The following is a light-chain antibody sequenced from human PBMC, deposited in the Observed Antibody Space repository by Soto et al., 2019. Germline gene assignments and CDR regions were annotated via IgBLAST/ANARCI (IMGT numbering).Light chain of an antibody. J-gene: IGKJ2*01. CDR1: QSVSSSY. CDR3: QQYGSSPRYT. V-gene: IGKV3-20*01. CDR2: GAS. Sequence: EIVLTQSPGTLSLSPGERATLSCRASQSVSSSYLAWYQQKPGQDPRHLIYGASSRATGIPDRFSGSGSGTDFTLTISRLEPEDFAVYYCQQYGSSPRYTFGQGTKLEIK.